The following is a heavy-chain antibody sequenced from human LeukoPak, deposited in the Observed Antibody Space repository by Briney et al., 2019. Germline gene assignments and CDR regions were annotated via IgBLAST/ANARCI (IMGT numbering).Heavy chain of an antibody. CDR2: INSDGSTT. J-gene: IGHJ6*02. Sequence: GGSLRLSCAASGFTFSSHWMHWARQDPGRGLVWVSHINSDGSTTSYADSVKGRFTISRDNAKNTLSLQMNGLRAEDTSVYYCASLSAVYGLGVWGQGTTVTVSS. CDR3: ASLSAVYGLGV. V-gene: IGHV3-74*01. D-gene: IGHD1-26*01. CDR1: GFTFSSHW.